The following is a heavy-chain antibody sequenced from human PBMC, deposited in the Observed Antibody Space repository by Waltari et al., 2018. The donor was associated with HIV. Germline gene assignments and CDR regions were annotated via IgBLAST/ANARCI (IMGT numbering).Heavy chain of an antibody. CDR2: ISKNSDYI. CDR1: GFPFRDSS. CDR3: TRRTPSGTYGMDV. J-gene: IGHJ6*02. Sequence: EVQLVESGGGLVKPGGSLRLSCAASGFPFRDSSMNWVRQAPGKGLEWVSSISKNSDYIYYAASVKGRFTISRDNAKKSVYLQMNSLRVEDTAVFYCTRRTPSGTYGMDVWGQGTTVTVSS. V-gene: IGHV3-21*01. D-gene: IGHD1-26*01.